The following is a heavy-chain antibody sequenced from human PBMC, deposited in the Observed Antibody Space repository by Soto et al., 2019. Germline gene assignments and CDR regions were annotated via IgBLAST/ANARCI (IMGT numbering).Heavy chain of an antibody. D-gene: IGHD6-13*01. CDR2: INYSGST. CDR1: GGSFSGYY. J-gene: IGHJ4*02. Sequence: PSETLSLTCAVYGGSFSGYYWSWIRQPPGKGLEWIGEINYSGSTNYNPSLKSRVTISVDTSKNQFSLKLSSVTAADTAVYYCARLSGIAAADNDFDYWGQGTLVTVSS. V-gene: IGHV4-34*01. CDR3: ARLSGIAAADNDFDY.